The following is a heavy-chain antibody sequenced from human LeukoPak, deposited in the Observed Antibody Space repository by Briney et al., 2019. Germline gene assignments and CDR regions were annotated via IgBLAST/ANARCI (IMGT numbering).Heavy chain of an antibody. J-gene: IGHJ4*02. CDR3: AREGAARPIDY. V-gene: IGHV4-61*02. CDR1: GGSISSGSYY. Sequence: SETLSLTCTVSGGSISSGSYYWSWIRQPAGKGLEWIGRIYTSGSTNYNPSLKSRVTISVDTSKNQFSLKLRSVTAADTAVYYCAREGAARPIDYWGQGTLVTVSS. CDR2: IYTSGST. D-gene: IGHD6-13*01.